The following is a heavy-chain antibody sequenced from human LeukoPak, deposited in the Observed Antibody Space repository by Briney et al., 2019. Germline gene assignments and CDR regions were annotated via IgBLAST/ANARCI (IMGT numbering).Heavy chain of an antibody. Sequence: ASVKVSCKASGYTFTNYDMHWVRQAPGQGLECMGLINPSGGTTTYAQNFRGRLTVTRDMSTSTVYMELSSLRLEDTAVYFCVRAGEGAIGSRYYDYWGQGTLVTVSS. CDR2: INPSGGTT. CDR1: GYTFTNYD. J-gene: IGHJ4*02. V-gene: IGHV1-46*01. CDR3: VRAGEGAIGSRYYDY. D-gene: IGHD2-21*01.